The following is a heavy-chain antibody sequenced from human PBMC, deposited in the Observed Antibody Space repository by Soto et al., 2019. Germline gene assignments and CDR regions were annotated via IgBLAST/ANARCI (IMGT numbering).Heavy chain of an antibody. J-gene: IGHJ4*02. CDR2: IFSGDEK. CDR1: GFSLTDVRMG. V-gene: IGHV2-26*01. CDR3: ARTSHGWLLPLDY. D-gene: IGHD3-22*01. Sequence: QVTLKESGPVLVKPTETLTLTCTVSGFSLTDVRMGITWIRQPPGQALEWLAHIFSGDEKSYSSSLQDRLTISKDASKSQVVLTMTHMDPVDTATYYCARTSHGWLLPLDYWGQGILVTVSS.